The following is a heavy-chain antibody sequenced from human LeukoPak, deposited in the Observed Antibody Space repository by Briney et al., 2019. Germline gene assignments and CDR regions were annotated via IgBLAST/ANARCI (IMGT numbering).Heavy chain of an antibody. CDR2: INHSGST. Sequence: PSETLSLTCAVYGGSFSGYYWSWIRQPPGKGLEWIGEINHSGSTNYNPSLKSRVTISVDTSKNQFSLKLISVTAADTAVYYCARVVRRRDGYNYRYYYYWDVWGKGTTVTVFS. J-gene: IGHJ6*03. D-gene: IGHD5-24*01. V-gene: IGHV4-34*01. CDR1: GGSFSGYY. CDR3: ARVVRRRDGYNYRYYYYWDV.